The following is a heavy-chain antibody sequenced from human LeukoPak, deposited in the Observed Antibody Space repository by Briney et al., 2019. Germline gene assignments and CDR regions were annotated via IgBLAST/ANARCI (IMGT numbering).Heavy chain of an antibody. CDR3: AKAQSRGGAIYYDSSGPLDY. CDR2: ISGSGGST. D-gene: IGHD3-22*01. Sequence: GGSLRLSCAASGFTFSSYAMSWVRQAPGKGLEWVSAISGSGGSTYYADSVKGRFTISRDNSKNTLYLQMNSLRAEDTAVYYCAKAQSRGGAIYYDSSGPLDYWGQGTLVPVSS. CDR1: GFTFSSYA. V-gene: IGHV3-23*01. J-gene: IGHJ4*02.